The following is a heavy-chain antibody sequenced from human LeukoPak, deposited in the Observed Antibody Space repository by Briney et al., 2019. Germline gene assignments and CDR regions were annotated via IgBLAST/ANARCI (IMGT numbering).Heavy chain of an antibody. V-gene: IGHV5-10-1*01. CDR3: ARLGAARPLDY. D-gene: IGHD6-6*01. Sequence: GESLQISCKGSGYSFANYWISWVRQLPGKGLEWMGRIDPGDSYINYGPSFQGHVTISADKSISTAYLQWSSLKASDTAMYYCARLGAARPLDYWGQGTLVTVSS. CDR1: GYSFANYW. J-gene: IGHJ4*02. CDR2: IDPGDSYI.